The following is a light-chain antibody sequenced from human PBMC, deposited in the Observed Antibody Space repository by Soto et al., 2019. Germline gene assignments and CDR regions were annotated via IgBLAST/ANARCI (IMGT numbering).Light chain of an antibody. J-gene: IGLJ2*01. Sequence: QSVLTQPASVSGFLGQSITISCTGISSDVGGYNYVSWYQHHPGQAPKLMIYDVSGRPSGIANRFSGSKSGNTASLTISRLQAEEEADYYCDSDSGTSVVFGGGTKLTVL. CDR1: SSDVGGYNY. CDR2: DVS. CDR3: DSDSGTSVV. V-gene: IGLV2-14*03.